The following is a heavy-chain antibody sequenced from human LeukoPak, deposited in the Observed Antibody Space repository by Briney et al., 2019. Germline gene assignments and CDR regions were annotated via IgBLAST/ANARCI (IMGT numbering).Heavy chain of an antibody. Sequence: SVKVSCKASGGTFSSYAISWVRQAPGQGLEWMGRIIPILGIANYAQEFQGRVTITADKSTSTAYMELSSLRSEDTAVYYCARDRVAGGETPPYSYYYVRDVGGKGTRVTVSS. D-gene: IGHD3-16*01. V-gene: IGHV1-69*04. CDR1: GGTFSSYA. CDR2: IIPILGIA. J-gene: IGHJ6*04. CDR3: ARDRVAGGETPPYSYYYVRDV.